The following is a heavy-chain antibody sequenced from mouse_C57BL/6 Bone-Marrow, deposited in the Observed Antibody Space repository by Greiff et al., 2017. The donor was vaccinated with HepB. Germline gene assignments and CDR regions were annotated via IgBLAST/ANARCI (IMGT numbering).Heavy chain of an antibody. D-gene: IGHD3-2*02. J-gene: IGHJ2*01. CDR2: ISYDGSN. V-gene: IGHV3-6*01. Sequence: EVKLMESGPGLVKPSQSLSLTCSVTGYSITSGYYWNWIRQFPGNKLEWMGYISYDGSNNYNPSLKNRISITRDTSKNQFFLKLNSVTTEDTATYYCARQLRLQRDYFDYWGQGTTLTVSS. CDR1: GYSITSGYY. CDR3: ARQLRLQRDYFDY.